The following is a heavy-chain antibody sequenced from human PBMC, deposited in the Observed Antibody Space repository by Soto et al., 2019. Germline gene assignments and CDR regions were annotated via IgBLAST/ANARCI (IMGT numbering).Heavy chain of an antibody. V-gene: IGHV4-31*03. CDR2: IYYSGST. D-gene: IGHD3-9*01. Sequence: SETLSLTCTVSGGSISSGGYYWSWIRQHPGKGLEWIGYIYYSGSTYYNPSLKSRVTISVDTSKNQFSLKLSSVTAADTAVYYCARTLSRPDILTGYYNPNWFDPWGQGTLVTVSS. CDR1: GGSISSGGYY. J-gene: IGHJ5*02. CDR3: ARTLSRPDILTGYYNPNWFDP.